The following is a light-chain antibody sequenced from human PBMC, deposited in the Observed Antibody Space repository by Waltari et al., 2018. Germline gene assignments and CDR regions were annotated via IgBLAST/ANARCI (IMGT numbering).Light chain of an antibody. CDR1: SSDIGYYNY. Sequence: QSALTQPASVSGSPGQSITISCTGTSSDIGYYNYVSWYQQHPGKAPKIMIYDVSNRPSGVSNGFAGSKSANTASLTISGLQAEDETDYYCSSYTASTTLIFGGGTKLTVL. CDR2: DVS. V-gene: IGLV2-14*01. J-gene: IGLJ2*01. CDR3: SSYTASTTLI.